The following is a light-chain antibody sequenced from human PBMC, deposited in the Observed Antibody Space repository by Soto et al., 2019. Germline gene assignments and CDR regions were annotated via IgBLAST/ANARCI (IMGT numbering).Light chain of an antibody. V-gene: IGLV1-44*01. CDR2: SND. Sequence: QSVLTQPPSVSGTPGQRVTLSCSGSRSNIGTNTVNWYQQLPGTAPKLLISSNDQRPSGVPDRFSGSKSDTSASLSISGLQSADEADYYCAAWDDRLNAYVFGAGTKLT. J-gene: IGLJ1*01. CDR1: RSNIGTNT. CDR3: AAWDDRLNAYV.